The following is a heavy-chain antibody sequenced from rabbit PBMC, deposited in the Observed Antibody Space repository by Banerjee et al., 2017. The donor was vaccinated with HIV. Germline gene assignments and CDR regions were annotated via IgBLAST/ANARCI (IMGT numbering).Heavy chain of an antibody. J-gene: IGHJ4*01. CDR2: IYPDYGNI. CDR1: GIDFSSYG. CDR3: ASDIYGYGGFNL. D-gene: IGHD6-1*01. V-gene: IGHV1S47*01. Sequence: EELVESGGGLVQPGESLELSCKASGIDFSSYGITWVRQVSGKGLEWIAYIYPDYGNIDYARWAKGRFIISLDNAQTSVFLQMSSLTAADTATYFCASDIYGYGGFNLWGPRTLVTVS.